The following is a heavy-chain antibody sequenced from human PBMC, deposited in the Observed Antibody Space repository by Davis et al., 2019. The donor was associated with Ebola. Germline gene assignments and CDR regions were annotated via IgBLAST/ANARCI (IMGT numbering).Heavy chain of an antibody. Sequence: GESLKISCKGSGYSFTSYWIGWVRQMPGKGLEWMGIIYPGDSDTRYSPPFQGQVTISADKSISTAYLQWSSLKASDTAMYYCARTGIASYGGNSGFDYWGQGTLVTVSS. CDR1: GYSFTSYW. D-gene: IGHD4-23*01. V-gene: IGHV5-51*01. CDR2: IYPGDSDT. J-gene: IGHJ4*02. CDR3: ARTGIASYGGNSGFDY.